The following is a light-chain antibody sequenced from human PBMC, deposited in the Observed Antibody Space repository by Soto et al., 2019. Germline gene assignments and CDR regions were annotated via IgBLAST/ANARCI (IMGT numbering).Light chain of an antibody. CDR3: AAWDDSLSALV. V-gene: IGLV1-47*01. Sequence: QSVLTQPPSVSGTPGQRVAISCSGSNSNVAINHVYWYKQLPGAAPKLVIYRSNQRPSGVPDRFSGSKSGTSASLAISGLRSEDEADYHCAAWDDSLSALVFGGGTKLTVL. CDR1: NSNVAINH. CDR2: RSN. J-gene: IGLJ2*01.